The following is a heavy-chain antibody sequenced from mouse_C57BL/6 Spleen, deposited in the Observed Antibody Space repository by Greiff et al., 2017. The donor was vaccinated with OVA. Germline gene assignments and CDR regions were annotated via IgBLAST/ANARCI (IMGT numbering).Heavy chain of an antibody. V-gene: IGHV1-69*01. Sequence: VQLQQPGAELVMPGASVKLSCKASGYTFTSYWMHWVKQRPGQGLEWIGEIDPSDSYTNYNQKFKGKSTLTVDKSSSTAYMHLSSLTSEDSAVYYCARHYGNYNAMDYWGQGTSVTVSS. J-gene: IGHJ4*01. CDR1: GYTFTSYW. CDR2: IDPSDSYT. CDR3: ARHYGNYNAMDY. D-gene: IGHD2-1*01.